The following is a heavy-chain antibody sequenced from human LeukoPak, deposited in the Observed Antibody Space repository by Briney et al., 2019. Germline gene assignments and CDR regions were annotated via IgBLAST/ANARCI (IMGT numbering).Heavy chain of an antibody. D-gene: IGHD4-11*01. CDR2: INHNGST. Sequence: PSETLSLTCAVYGGSFSGYYRSWIRQPPGKGLEWIGEINHNGSTNYNPSLKSRVTISVDTSKNQFSLKLSSVTAADTAVYYCASSFSNYVNWYFDLWGRGTLVTVSS. V-gene: IGHV4-34*01. J-gene: IGHJ2*01. CDR3: ASSFSNYVNWYFDL. CDR1: GGSFSGYY.